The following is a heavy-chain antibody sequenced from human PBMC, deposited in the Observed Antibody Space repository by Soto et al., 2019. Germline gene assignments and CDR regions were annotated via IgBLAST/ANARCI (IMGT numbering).Heavy chain of an antibody. CDR2: ISHTGST. CDR1: GCSITSGFW. V-gene: IGHV4-4*02. CDR3: ARELYSDSPHYYYYGLDV. D-gene: IGHD6-13*01. Sequence: SETLALTCAVSGCSITSGFWWIWVRQSPGTGLEWIGEISHTGSTNYNPSLQSRVTISVDKPKNQFSLKLSSVTAADTAVYYCARELYSDSPHYYYYGLDVWGQGTTVTGSS. J-gene: IGHJ6*02.